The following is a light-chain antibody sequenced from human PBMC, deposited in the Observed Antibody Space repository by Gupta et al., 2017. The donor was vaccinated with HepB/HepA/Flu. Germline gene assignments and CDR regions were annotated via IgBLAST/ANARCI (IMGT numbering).Light chain of an antibody. CDR1: QNIVTY. V-gene: IGKV1-39*01. J-gene: IGKJ2*01. CDR2: GAS. Sequence: DIQMTQAPSSLSASVGDRVTISCRASQNIVTYLIWYQQIPGKAPNLLIYGASSLQTGVPSRCSGSGSGTDFTLTISSLQPEDFATYYCQQSYSLPVTFGQGTKLEIK. CDR3: QQSYSLPVT.